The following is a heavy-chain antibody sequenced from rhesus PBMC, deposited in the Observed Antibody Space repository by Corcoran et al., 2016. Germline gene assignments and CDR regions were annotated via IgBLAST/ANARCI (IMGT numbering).Heavy chain of an antibody. CDR1: GGSIRSGYG. J-gene: IGHJ5-2*02. CDR2: ISGSIGST. D-gene: IGHD3-3*01. CDR3: ARAHTIFGVVITPNSLDV. V-gene: IGHV4S7*01. Sequence: QVQLQESGPGLVKPSETLSPTCAVSGGSIRSGYGGSRIRPPPGKGLEWIGHISGSIGSTYYNPSLKSRVTISKDTSKNQFSLKLSSVTAADTAVYYCARAHTIFGVVITPNSLDVWGRGVLVTVSS.